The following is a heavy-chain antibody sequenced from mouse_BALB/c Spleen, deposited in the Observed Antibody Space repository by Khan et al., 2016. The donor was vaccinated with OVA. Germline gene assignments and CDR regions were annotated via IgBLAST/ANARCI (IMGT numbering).Heavy chain of an antibody. D-gene: IGHD2-14*01. CDR1: GYTFTSYT. Sequence: VQLQESGAELARPGASVKMSCKASGYTFTSYTIHWIKKRPGQGLEWIGYINPSNGYTNYNQKFKDKATLTTDKSSTTAYLQLSSLTSDDSAVYNRVRDGADHRNDGWFAYWGQGTLVTVSA. CDR2: INPSNGYT. J-gene: IGHJ3*01. V-gene: IGHV1-4*01. CDR3: VRDGADHRNDGWFAY.